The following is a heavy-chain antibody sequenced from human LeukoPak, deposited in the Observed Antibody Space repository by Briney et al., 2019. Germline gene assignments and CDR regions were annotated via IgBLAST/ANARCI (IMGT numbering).Heavy chain of an antibody. J-gene: IGHJ4*02. Sequence: PSQTLSLTCTVSGGSISSGSYYWSWIRQPAGKGLEWIGHIYTSGSTNYNPSLKSRVTISVDTSKNQFSLKLSSVTAADTAVYYCARVNSGSYDFDYWGQGTLITVSS. CDR3: ARVNSGSYDFDY. CDR1: GGSISSGSYY. CDR2: IYTSGST. D-gene: IGHD1-26*01. V-gene: IGHV4-61*09.